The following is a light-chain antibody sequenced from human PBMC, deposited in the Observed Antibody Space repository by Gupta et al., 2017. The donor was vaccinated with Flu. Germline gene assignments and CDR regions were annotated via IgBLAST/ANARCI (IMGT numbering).Light chain of an antibody. Sequence: QSALTQPASVSWSPGQSITISCTGTSSDVGGYNYVSWYQQHPGKAPKLMIYEVSNRPSGVSNRFSGSKSGNTASLTISGLQAQDEADYYCNSYTSSTTLLFGGGTKLTVL. CDR1: SSDVGGYNY. CDR2: EVS. J-gene: IGLJ2*01. V-gene: IGLV2-14*01. CDR3: NSYTSSTTLL.